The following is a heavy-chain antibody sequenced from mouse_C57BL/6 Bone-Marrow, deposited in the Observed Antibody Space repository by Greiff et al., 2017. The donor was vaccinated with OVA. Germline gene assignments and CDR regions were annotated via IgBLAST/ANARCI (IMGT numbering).Heavy chain of an antibody. CDR3: ARGSRYYGSRAMDY. CDR1: GFTFSSYA. J-gene: IGHJ4*01. CDR2: ISDGGSYT. D-gene: IGHD1-1*01. Sequence: DVKLVESGGGLVKPGGSLKLSCAASGFTFSSYAMSWVRQTPEKRLEWVATISDGGSYTYYPDNVKGRFTISRDNAKNNLYLQMSHLKSEDTAMYYCARGSRYYGSRAMDYWGQGTSVTVSS. V-gene: IGHV5-4*03.